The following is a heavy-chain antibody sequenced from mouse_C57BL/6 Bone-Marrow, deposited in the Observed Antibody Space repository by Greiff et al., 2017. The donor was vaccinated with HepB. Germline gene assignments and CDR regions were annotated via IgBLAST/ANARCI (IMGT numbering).Heavy chain of an antibody. Sequence: VQLQQSGAELVKPGASVKLSCKASGYTFTSYWMHWVKQRPGQGLEWIGMIHPNSGSTNYNEKFKSKATLTVDKSSSTAYMQLSSLTSEDSAVYYCARAPDYYGSSYWYFDVWGTGTTVTVSS. V-gene: IGHV1-64*01. CDR2: IHPNSGST. J-gene: IGHJ1*03. D-gene: IGHD1-1*01. CDR3: ARAPDYYGSSYWYFDV. CDR1: GYTFTSYW.